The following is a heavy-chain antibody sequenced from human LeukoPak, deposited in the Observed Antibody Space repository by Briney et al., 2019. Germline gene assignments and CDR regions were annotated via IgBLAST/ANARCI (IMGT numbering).Heavy chain of an antibody. J-gene: IGHJ4*02. CDR2: IYHSGST. D-gene: IGHD3-10*01. CDR3: ARSYFGSGTFNGFDY. Sequence: SETLSLTCTVSGYSISSGYYWGWIRQPPGKGLEWIGSIYHSGSTYYNPSLKSRVTISLDKSRNQFSLNLNSVSAADTAVYYCARSYFGSGTFNGFDYWGQGTLVTVSS. V-gene: IGHV4-38-2*02. CDR1: GYSISSGYY.